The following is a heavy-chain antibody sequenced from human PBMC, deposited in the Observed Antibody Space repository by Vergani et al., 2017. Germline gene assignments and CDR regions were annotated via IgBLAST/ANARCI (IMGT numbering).Heavy chain of an antibody. CDR3: ARHPSYGDYSFDY. J-gene: IGHJ4*02. D-gene: IGHD4-17*01. V-gene: IGHV4-61*02. Sequence: QVQLQESGPGLVKPSQTLSLTCTVSGGSFSTGGQSWTWLRQSAGKGLEWIGRIYTSGATNYNPSLKSRVTISVDTSKNQFSLKLSSVTAADTAVYYCARHPSYGDYSFDYWGQGTLVTVSS. CDR2: IYTSGAT. CDR1: GGSFSTGGQS.